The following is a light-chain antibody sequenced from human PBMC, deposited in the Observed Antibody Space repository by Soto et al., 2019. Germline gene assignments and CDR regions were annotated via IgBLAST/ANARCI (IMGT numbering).Light chain of an antibody. CDR3: QQYCNTPPT. J-gene: IGKJ1*01. V-gene: IGKV4-1*01. CDR1: QSVLYSSNNKNY. Sequence: DIVMTQSPDSLAVSLGERATINCKSSQSVLYSSNNKNYLAWYQQKPGQPPKLLISWASTRESGVPDRFSGSGSGTDFTLTISSLQAEDVAVYYCQQYCNTPPTFGQGTKVEIK. CDR2: WAS.